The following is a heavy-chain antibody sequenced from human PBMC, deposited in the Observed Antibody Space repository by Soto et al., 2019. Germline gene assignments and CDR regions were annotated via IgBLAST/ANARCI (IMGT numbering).Heavy chain of an antibody. J-gene: IGHJ6*02. CDR1: GFTFDTYW. V-gene: IGHV3-74*01. D-gene: IGHD2-21*01. CDR3: ATLSGDHSAFFSYGMDA. Sequence: EVHLVESGGTLVQPGGSLRLSCAASGFTFDTYWMNWVRQAPGKGPEWLSGSKSDGTISSYADYVEGRFTISRDNARNTLSLQMTRLRADDTAVHYCATLSGDHSAFFSYGMDAWGQGTTGTVSS. CDR2: SKSDGTIS.